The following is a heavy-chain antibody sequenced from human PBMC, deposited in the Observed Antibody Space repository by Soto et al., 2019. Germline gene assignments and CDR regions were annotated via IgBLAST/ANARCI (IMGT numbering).Heavy chain of an antibody. CDR3: ARRLAAASRAGMDV. CDR2: ISSSSSYI. D-gene: IGHD6-13*01. CDR1: GFTFSSYS. J-gene: IGHJ6*02. Sequence: EVQLVESGGGLVKPGGSLRLSCAASGFTFSSYSMNWVRQAPGKGLEWVSSISSSSSYIYYADSVKGRFTISRDNAKNSLYLQMNSLTAEDTAVYYCARRLAAASRAGMDVWGQGTTVTVSS. V-gene: IGHV3-21*01.